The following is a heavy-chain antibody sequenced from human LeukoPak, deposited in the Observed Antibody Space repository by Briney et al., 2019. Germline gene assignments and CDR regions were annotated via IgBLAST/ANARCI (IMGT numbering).Heavy chain of an antibody. CDR2: IRTKAYGGTT. Sequence: PGRPLRLSCTASGFTFGYYAMSWVRQPPGKGLEWVGFIRTKAYGGTTEYAASVKGRFTISRDDSKSIAYLQMNSLKTEDTAVYYCTRDLSPTYYADTSGYYRDLYDYWGQGTLVTVSS. V-gene: IGHV3-49*04. CDR3: TRDLSPTYYADTSGYYRDLYDY. D-gene: IGHD3-22*01. CDR1: GFTFGYYA. J-gene: IGHJ4*02.